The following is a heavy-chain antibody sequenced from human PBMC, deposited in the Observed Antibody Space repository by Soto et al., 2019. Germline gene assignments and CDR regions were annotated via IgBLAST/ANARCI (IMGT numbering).Heavy chain of an antibody. Sequence: EVQLVESGGGLVQPGGSLRLSCAASGFTFSSYSMNWVHQAPGKGLEWVSYISSSSSTIYYADSVKGRFTISRDNAKNSLYLQMNSLRAEDTAVYYCARVWLPGGYHLDYWGQGTLVTVSS. CDR3: ARVWLPGGYHLDY. D-gene: IGHD2-15*01. V-gene: IGHV3-48*01. CDR1: GFTFSSYS. J-gene: IGHJ4*02. CDR2: ISSSSSTI.